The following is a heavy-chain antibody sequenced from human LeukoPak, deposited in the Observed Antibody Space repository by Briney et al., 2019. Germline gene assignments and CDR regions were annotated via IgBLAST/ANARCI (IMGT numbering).Heavy chain of an antibody. J-gene: IGHJ4*02. CDR3: ARLFGYSSGWTNPAFDY. CDR1: GGSISSSGYC. V-gene: IGHV4-39*01. Sequence: SETLSLTCTVSGGSISSSGYCWGWIRQPPGKGLEWIGSIDYSGNTNYNPSLKSRVTIAVDMSKNQFSLKLSSVTAADTAVYYCARLFGYSSGWTNPAFDYWGQGTLVTVSS. D-gene: IGHD6-19*01. CDR2: IDYSGNT.